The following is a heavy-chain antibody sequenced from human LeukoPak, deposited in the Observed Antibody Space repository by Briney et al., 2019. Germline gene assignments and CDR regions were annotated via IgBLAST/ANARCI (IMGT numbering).Heavy chain of an antibody. CDR3: ARLYSSSHDSGPDY. D-gene: IGHD6-13*01. Sequence: PGGSLRLSCAASGFTFSSYAMHWVRQAPGKGLEWVAVISYDGSDKYYADSVKGRFTISRDNSKNTLYLQMNSLRAEDTAVYYCARLYSSSHDSGPDYWGQGTLVTVSS. CDR2: ISYDGSDK. J-gene: IGHJ4*02. V-gene: IGHV3-30-3*01. CDR1: GFTFSSYA.